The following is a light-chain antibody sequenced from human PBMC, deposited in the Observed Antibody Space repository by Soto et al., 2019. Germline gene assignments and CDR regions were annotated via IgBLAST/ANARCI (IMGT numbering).Light chain of an antibody. J-gene: IGKJ1*01. V-gene: IGKV3-15*01. Sequence: EIVMTQSPATLSLSPCDRATLSCRASQSVSSNLAWYQQKPGQAPSLLIYGAFTRATGIPARFSGTGSGTEFTLTISSLQSEDFALYYCQQYNDWPLTFGQGTKVDIK. CDR2: GAF. CDR1: QSVSSN. CDR3: QQYNDWPLT.